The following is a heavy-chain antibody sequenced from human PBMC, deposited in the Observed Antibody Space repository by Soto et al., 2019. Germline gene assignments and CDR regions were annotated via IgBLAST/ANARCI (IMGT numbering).Heavy chain of an antibody. D-gene: IGHD5-18*01. Sequence: PGGSLRLPRAAAAFTYRSYSMHWVRQAPGKGLEWVSYISSSSSTIYYADSVKGRFTISRDNAKNSLYLQMNSLRAEDTAVYYCARDYSSYGPFDYWGQGTLVTVSS. CDR1: AFTYRSYS. CDR2: ISSSSSTI. V-gene: IGHV3-48*01. CDR3: ARDYSSYGPFDY. J-gene: IGHJ4*02.